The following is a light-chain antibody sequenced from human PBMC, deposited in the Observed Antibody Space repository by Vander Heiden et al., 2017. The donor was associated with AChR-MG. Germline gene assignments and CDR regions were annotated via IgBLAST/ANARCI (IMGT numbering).Light chain of an antibody. CDR1: TSNIGAGYN. CDR3: QSYDNSLSGFYV. J-gene: IGLJ1*01. Sequence: QSVLTQPPSVSGAPGQSVTIPCTGTTSNIGAGYNVPWYQQLPGRAPTLVIYDDVSRPSGVPDRFSGSKSATSASLAITELQAEDEADYYCQSYDNSLSGFYVFGTGTKVTVL. CDR2: DDV. V-gene: IGLV1-40*01.